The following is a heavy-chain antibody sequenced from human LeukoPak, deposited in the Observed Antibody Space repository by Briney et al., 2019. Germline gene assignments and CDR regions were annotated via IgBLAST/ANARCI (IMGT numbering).Heavy chain of an antibody. Sequence: SGGSLRLSCAASGFTFSNAWMSWVRQAPGKGLEWVGRIKSKTDGGTTDYAAPVKGRFTISRDDSKNTLYLQMNSLRAEDTAVYYCARESGRFLDMWGQGTLVTVSS. CDR2: IKSKTDGGTT. D-gene: IGHD3-3*01. CDR3: ARESGRFLDM. CDR1: GFTFSNAW. V-gene: IGHV3-15*01. J-gene: IGHJ1*01.